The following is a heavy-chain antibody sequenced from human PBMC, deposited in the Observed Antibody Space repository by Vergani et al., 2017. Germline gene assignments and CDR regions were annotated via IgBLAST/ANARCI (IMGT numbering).Heavy chain of an antibody. V-gene: IGHV4-30-4*08. CDR3: ARDLRRGGNSNYAFDI. CDR1: GGSISSSSYY. CDR2: IYYSGST. J-gene: IGHJ3*02. D-gene: IGHD4-23*01. Sequence: QLQLQESGPGLVKPSETLSLTCTVSGGSISSSSYYWSWIRQPPGKGLEWIGYIYYSGSTYYNPSLKSRVTISVDTSKNQFSLKLSSVTAADTAVYYCARDLRRGGNSNYAFDIWGQGTMVTVSS.